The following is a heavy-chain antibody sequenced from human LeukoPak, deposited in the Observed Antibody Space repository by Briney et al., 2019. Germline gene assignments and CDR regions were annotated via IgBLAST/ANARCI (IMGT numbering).Heavy chain of an antibody. J-gene: IGHJ4*02. CDR2: IRSKACGGTT. V-gene: IGHV3-49*04. CDR1: GFTFSSYA. CDR3: TRAKLYDFWSGEGFDY. Sequence: GGSLRLSCAASGFTFSSYAMSRVRQAPGKGLEWVGFIRSKACGGTTEYAASVKGRFTISRDDSKSIAYLQMNSLKTEDTAVYYCTRAKLYDFWSGEGFDYWGQGTLVTVSS. D-gene: IGHD3-3*01.